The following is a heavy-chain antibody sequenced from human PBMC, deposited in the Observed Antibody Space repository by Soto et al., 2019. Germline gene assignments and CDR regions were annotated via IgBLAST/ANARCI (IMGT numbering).Heavy chain of an antibody. J-gene: IGHJ4*02. CDR3: ARRCGSGWLFDY. D-gene: IGHD6-19*01. V-gene: IGHV4-39*01. Sequence: TSETLSLTCTVSGGSISSSSYYWGWIRQPPGKGLEWIGSTYYSGSTYYNPSLKSRVTISVDTSKNQFSLKLSSVTAADTAVYYCARRCGSGWLFDYWGQGTLVTVSS. CDR2: TYYSGST. CDR1: GGSISSSSYY.